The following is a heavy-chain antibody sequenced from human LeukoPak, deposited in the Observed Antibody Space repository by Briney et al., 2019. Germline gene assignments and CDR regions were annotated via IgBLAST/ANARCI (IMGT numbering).Heavy chain of an antibody. CDR2: ISYDGSNK. V-gene: IGHV3-30*18. CDR3: AKGLTVAGYDY. D-gene: IGHD6-19*01. J-gene: IGHJ4*02. Sequence: GSLRLSCAASGFTFSSYGMHWVRQAPGKGLEWVAVISYDGSNKYYADSVKGRFTISRDNSKNTLYLQMNSLRAEDTAVYYCAKGLTVAGYDYWGQGTLVTVSS. CDR1: GFTFSSYG.